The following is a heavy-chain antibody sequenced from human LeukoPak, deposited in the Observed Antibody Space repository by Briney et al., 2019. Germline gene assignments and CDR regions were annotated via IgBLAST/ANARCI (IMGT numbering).Heavy chain of an antibody. J-gene: IGHJ4*02. D-gene: IGHD6-13*01. Sequence: ASVKVSCKASGYTFAAYFIHWVRQAPGQGLEWMGRINPNGGDTNYAQRFQGRVTMTGDTSISTAYMELSSLRSDDTAMYYCARVGFTSSWSNFDYWGQGTLVTVSS. CDR1: GYTFAAYF. CDR3: ARVGFTSSWSNFDY. V-gene: IGHV1-2*06. CDR2: INPNGGDT.